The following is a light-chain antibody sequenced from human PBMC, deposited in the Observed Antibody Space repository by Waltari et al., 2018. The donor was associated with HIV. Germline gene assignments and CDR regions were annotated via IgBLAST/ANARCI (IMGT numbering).Light chain of an antibody. J-gene: IGLJ2*01. CDR3: QVWDSSRDHPVV. CDR2: YDS. V-gene: IGLV3-21*04. CDR1: NIGSKS. Sequence: SYVLTQPPSVSVAPGKTARFTCGGNNIGSKSVHCYQQKPGQAPILVIYYDSDRPSGIPERFSGSNSGNTATLTISRVEAGDEADYYCQVWDSSRDHPVVFGGGTKLTVL.